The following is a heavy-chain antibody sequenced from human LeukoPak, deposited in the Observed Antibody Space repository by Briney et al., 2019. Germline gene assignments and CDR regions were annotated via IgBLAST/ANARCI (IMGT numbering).Heavy chain of an antibody. J-gene: IGHJ4*03. V-gene: IGHV4-4*09. CDR2: IYTSGST. CDR1: GGSISSYY. CDR3: ARHYYDSSGYYPTPDCYFDY. D-gene: IGHD3-22*01. Sequence: SETLSLTCTVSGGSISSYYWSWIRQPPGKGLEWIGYIYTSGSTNYNPSLKSRVTISVDTSKNQFSLKLSSVTAADTAVYYCARHYYDSSGYYPTPDCYFDYWGQGTLVTVSS.